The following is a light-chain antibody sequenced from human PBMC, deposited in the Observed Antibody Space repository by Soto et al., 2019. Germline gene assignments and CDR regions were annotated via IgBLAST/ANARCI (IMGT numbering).Light chain of an antibody. CDR3: QQRSNWPPIT. CDR2: DAS. J-gene: IGKJ5*01. CDR1: QSISSF. Sequence: EIILTQSPDTLSLSPGERATLSCRASQSISSFLAWYQQKPGQPPRLLVYDASNRAAGIPARFSGSGSGTDFTLTISSLEPEDFAVYYCQQRSNWPPITFGQGTRREIK. V-gene: IGKV3-11*01.